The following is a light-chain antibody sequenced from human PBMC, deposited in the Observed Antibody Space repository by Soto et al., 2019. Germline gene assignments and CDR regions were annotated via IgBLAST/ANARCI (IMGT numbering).Light chain of an antibody. CDR2: AAS. Sequence: AIQMTQSPSSLSASVGDRVTITCRASQGIRIDLGWYQQKPGKAPKLLIYAASTLQTGVPSRFSGSGSGTDFTLTISSLQPEDFATYYCQQYNSYWTFGQGTKVDI. V-gene: IGKV1-6*01. J-gene: IGKJ1*01. CDR1: QGIRID. CDR3: QQYNSYWT.